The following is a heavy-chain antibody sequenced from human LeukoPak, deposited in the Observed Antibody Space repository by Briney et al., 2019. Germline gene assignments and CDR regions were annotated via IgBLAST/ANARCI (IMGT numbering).Heavy chain of an antibody. D-gene: IGHD7-27*01. Sequence: SETLSLTCTVSGGSISTYYWSWIRQTPEKGLEWIGYIYYSGSTYYNPSLKSRVTISVDTSKNQFSLKLSSVTAADTAVYYCARAPSNWGYDWYFDLWGRGTLVTVSS. V-gene: IGHV4-59*08. CDR3: ARAPSNWGYDWYFDL. J-gene: IGHJ2*01. CDR1: GGSISTYY. CDR2: IYYSGST.